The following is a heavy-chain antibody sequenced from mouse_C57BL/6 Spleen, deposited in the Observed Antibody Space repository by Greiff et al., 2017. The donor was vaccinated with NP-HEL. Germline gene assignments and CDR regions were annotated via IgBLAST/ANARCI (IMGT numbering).Heavy chain of an antibody. J-gene: IGHJ4*01. CDR1: GFSLTSYG. CDR2: IWGVGST. V-gene: IGHV2-6*01. Sequence: VKVEESGPGLVAPSQSLSITCTVSGFSLTSYGVDWVRQSPGKGLEWLGVIWGVGSTNYNSALKSRLSISKDNSKSQVFLKMNSLQTDDTAMYYCASGPFNAMDYWGQGTSVTVSS. CDR3: ASGPFNAMDY.